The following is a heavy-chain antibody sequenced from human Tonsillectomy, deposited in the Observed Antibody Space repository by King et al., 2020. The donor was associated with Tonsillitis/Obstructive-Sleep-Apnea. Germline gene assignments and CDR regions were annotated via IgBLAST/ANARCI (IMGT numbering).Heavy chain of an antibody. CDR3: VRDSRNGAKDNFDY. D-gene: IGHD4-17*01. J-gene: IGHJ4*02. CDR1: GFTFSSYW. V-gene: IGHV3-74*01. CDR2: INSDGRST. Sequence: VQLVESGGGLVQPGGSLRLSCAASGFTFSSYWMHWVRQAPGTGLVWVSRINSDGRSTSYADSVKGRFTVSRDNAKNKLYLQMNSLRAEDTAVYYCVRDSRNGAKDNFDYWGQGSLVTVSS.